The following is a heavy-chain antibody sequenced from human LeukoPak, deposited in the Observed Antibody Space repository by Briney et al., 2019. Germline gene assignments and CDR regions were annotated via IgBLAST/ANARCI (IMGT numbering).Heavy chain of an antibody. J-gene: IGHJ3*02. CDR2: IYYSGST. CDR3: ATPYRYSGSYGAPAFDI. CDR1: GGSISSSSYS. Sequence: SETLSLTCTVSGGSISSSSYSWGWIRQPPGKGLEWIGSIYYSGSTHYNPSLKSRVSISVDTSKNQFSLKLSSVTAADTAVYYCATPYRYSGSYGAPAFDIWGQGTMVTVSS. V-gene: IGHV4-39*01. D-gene: IGHD1-26*01.